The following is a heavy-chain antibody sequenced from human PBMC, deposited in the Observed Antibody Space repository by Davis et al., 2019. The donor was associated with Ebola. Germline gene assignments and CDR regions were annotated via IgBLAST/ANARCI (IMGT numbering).Heavy chain of an antibody. Sequence: GESLKISCAASGFTFSSNWMHWVRQAPGKGLVWVSRTNSDGSITSYADSVKGRFTISRENSKATLDLQMNSLRADDTAVYYCARDSQGKIPFDPWGQGTLVIVSS. V-gene: IGHV3-74*01. CDR3: ARDSQGKIPFDP. CDR1: GFTFSSNW. J-gene: IGHJ5*02. D-gene: IGHD3-10*01. CDR2: TNSDGSIT.